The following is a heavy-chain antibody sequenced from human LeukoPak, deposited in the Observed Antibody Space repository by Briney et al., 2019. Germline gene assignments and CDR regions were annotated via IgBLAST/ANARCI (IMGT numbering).Heavy chain of an antibody. CDR3: ATDGYHYFDY. D-gene: IGHD5-12*01. J-gene: IGHJ4*02. CDR2: IYNDGTRT. Sequence: GGSLRLSCAASGFPVSSNYMSWVRQAPGKGLEWVSLIYNDGTRTYYADSVKGRFTISRDTSSGTVCLQMDSLRPEDTAVYYCATDGYHYFDYWGQGTLVTVSS. V-gene: IGHV3-53*01. CDR1: GFPVSSNY.